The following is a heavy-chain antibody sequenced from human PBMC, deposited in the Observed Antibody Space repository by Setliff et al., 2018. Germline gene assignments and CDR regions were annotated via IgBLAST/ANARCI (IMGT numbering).Heavy chain of an antibody. CDR1: GFTFSTYS. CDR2: ISATGSNT. Sequence: GGSLSLSCADSGFTFSTYSMSWVRQAPGRGLEWVSGISATGSNTYYADSVKGRFTISRDNSENTLLLQMSSLRADDTAVYYCAKGFQGKNVGTFDSWGQGSLVTVSS. J-gene: IGHJ4*02. D-gene: IGHD1-7*01. V-gene: IGHV3-23*01. CDR3: AKGFQGKNVGTFDS.